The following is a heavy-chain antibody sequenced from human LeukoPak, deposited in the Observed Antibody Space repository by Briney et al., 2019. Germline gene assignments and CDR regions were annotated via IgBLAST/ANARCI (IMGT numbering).Heavy chain of an antibody. D-gene: IGHD1-26*01. CDR1: GFTFTSSA. CDR3: ARDPYSGRYGDYYYYYMDV. Sequence: GASVKVSCKASGFTFTSSAMQWVRQARGQRLEWIGWIVVGSGNTNYAQKFQERVTITRDMSTSTAYMELSSLRSEDTAVYYCARDPYSGRYGDYYYYYMDVWGKGTTVTISS. V-gene: IGHV1-58*02. J-gene: IGHJ6*03. CDR2: IVVGSGNT.